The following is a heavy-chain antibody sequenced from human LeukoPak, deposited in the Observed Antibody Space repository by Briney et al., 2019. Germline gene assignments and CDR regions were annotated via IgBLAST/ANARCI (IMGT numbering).Heavy chain of an antibody. V-gene: IGHV3-48*03. Sequence: PGGSLRLSCAASGFTFSSYEMNWVRQAPGKGLEWVSYISSSGSTIYYADSVKGRFTISRDNAKNSLYLQMNSLRAEDTAVYYCARGGSHSGSYPLFDYWGQGTLVTVSS. CDR3: ARGGSHSGSYPLFDY. J-gene: IGHJ4*02. CDR1: GFTFSSYE. D-gene: IGHD1-26*01. CDR2: ISSSGSTI.